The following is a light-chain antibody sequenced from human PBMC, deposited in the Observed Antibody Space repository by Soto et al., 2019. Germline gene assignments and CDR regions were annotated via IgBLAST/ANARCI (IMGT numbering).Light chain of an antibody. CDR3: CSYAGSFTWV. CDR1: SGDVGAYDF. Sequence: QSVLTQPRSVSGSPGQSVTISCTGTSGDVGAYDFVSWYQLHPGKAPKLIIFDAIKRPSGVPDRFSASKSGNTASLAISGLQAEDEGDYYCCSYAGSFTWVFGGGTKLTVL. V-gene: IGLV2-11*01. CDR2: DAI. J-gene: IGLJ3*02.